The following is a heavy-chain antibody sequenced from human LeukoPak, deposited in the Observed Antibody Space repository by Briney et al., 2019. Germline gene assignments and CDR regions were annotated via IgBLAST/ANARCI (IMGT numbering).Heavy chain of an antibody. CDR2: ISYDGSNK. D-gene: IGHD3-10*01. Sequence: GGSLRLSCAASGFTFSSYAMHWVRQAPGKGLEWVAVISYDGSNKYYADSVKGRFTISRDNSKNTLYLQMNSLRAEDTAVYYCARDSDHIDYWGQGPLVTVSS. J-gene: IGHJ4*02. CDR1: GFTFSSYA. V-gene: IGHV3-30-3*01. CDR3: ARDSDHIDY.